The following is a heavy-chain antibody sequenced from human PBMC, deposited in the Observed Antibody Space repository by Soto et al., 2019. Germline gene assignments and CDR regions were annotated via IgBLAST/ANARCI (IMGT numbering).Heavy chain of an antibody. J-gene: IGHJ4*02. CDR3: ATPPLSGSGLAC. Sequence: EVQLVESGGGLVQPGRSLRLSCAASGFTFDDYAIHWVRQAPGRGLEWVAGISWNGASIGYADSVKGRFTISRDNAKNSLHLQMNSLRSEDTALYYCATPPLSGSGLACWGKGPLVTVSS. D-gene: IGHD3-10*01. CDR1: GFTFDDYA. V-gene: IGHV3-9*01. CDR2: ISWNGASI.